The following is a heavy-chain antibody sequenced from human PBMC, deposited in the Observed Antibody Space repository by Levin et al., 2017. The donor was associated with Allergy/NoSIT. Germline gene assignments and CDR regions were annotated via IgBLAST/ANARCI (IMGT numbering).Heavy chain of an antibody. V-gene: IGHV1-2*02. CDR3: ARVIVGATSYGY. CDR1: GYVFTGYY. D-gene: IGHD1-26*01. J-gene: IGHJ4*02. CDR2: INPNGGAT. Sequence: ASVKVSCKASGYVFTGYYMHWVRQAPGQGLEWVGWINPNGGATNYAQKFQGRVTVTRDTSISTVYMEMTGLRSDDTAVYYCARVIVGATSYGYWGRGTLVTVSS.